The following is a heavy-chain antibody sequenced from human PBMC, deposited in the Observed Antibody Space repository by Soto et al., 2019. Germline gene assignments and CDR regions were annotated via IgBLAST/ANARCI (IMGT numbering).Heavy chain of an antibody. CDR1: GGTFSSYT. CDR2: IIPILGIA. J-gene: IGHJ2*01. CDR3: AEGYCSGGSCYSRGYWYFDL. Sequence: QVQLVQSGAEVKKPGSSVKVSCKASGGTFSSYTISWVRQAPGQGLEWMGRIIPILGIANYAQKFQGRVTITADKSTSTAYMERSSLRSEDTAVYYCAEGYCSGGSCYSRGYWYFDLWGRGTLVTVSS. V-gene: IGHV1-69*02. D-gene: IGHD2-15*01.